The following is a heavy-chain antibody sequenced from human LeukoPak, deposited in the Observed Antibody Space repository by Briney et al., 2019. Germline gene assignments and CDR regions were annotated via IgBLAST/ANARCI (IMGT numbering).Heavy chain of an antibody. CDR2: ISYDGSNK. D-gene: IGHD3-22*01. V-gene: IGHV3-30*03. CDR3: ARDYTRSGYYYGHYYYGMDV. Sequence: GRSLRLSCAASGFTFSSYGMHWLRQAPGKGLEWVAVISYDGSNKYYADSVKGRFTISRDNSKNTLYLQMNSLRAEDTAVYYCARDYTRSGYYYGHYYYGMDVWGQGTTVTVSS. J-gene: IGHJ6*02. CDR1: GFTFSSYG.